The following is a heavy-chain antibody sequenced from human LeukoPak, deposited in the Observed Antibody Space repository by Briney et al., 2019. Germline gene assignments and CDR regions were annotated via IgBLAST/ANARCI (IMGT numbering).Heavy chain of an antibody. CDR1: GGSISSGGYY. CDR3: ARVRGGYCSSTSCYKGYYHYYMDV. Sequence: PSETLSLTCTVSGGSISSGGYYWSWIRQPPGKGLEWIGYIYHSGSTYYNPSLKSRVPISVDRSKNQFSLKLSSVTAADTAVYYCARVRGGYCSSTSCYKGYYHYYMDVWGKGTTVTVSS. V-gene: IGHV4-30-2*01. D-gene: IGHD2-2*02. CDR2: IYHSGST. J-gene: IGHJ6*03.